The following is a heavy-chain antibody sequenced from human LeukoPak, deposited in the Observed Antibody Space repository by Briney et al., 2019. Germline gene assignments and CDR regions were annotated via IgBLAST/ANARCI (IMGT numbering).Heavy chain of an antibody. Sequence: SETLSLTCTVSGGSLSSYYWSWIRQPPGRGVEWSGYIYYSGTTNYNTSLKSRVTISVDTSQNQFSLKLSSVPAADTAVYYCARGVYIAAAQYGYGGQGTLVTVSS. CDR2: IYYSGTT. D-gene: IGHD6-13*01. J-gene: IGHJ4*02. V-gene: IGHV4-59*01. CDR1: GGSLSSYY. CDR3: ARGVYIAAAQYGY.